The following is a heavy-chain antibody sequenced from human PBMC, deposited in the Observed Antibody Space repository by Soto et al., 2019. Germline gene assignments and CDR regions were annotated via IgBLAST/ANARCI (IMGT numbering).Heavy chain of an antibody. V-gene: IGHV2-5*02. CDR2: IYWDGDR. Sequence: QITLKESGPPLLEPTQTLTLTCSFSGFSLTSSGVGVGWLRQAPGKALECLGIIYWDGDRRYNPSLRQRLTITQDTSKNQVLLPMTYMEPVDTAPYYCAHRVPYNSYWDVGWFDPWGQGTLVTVS. D-gene: IGHD1-20*01. J-gene: IGHJ5*02. CDR1: GFSLTSSGVG. CDR3: AHRVPYNSYWDVGWFDP.